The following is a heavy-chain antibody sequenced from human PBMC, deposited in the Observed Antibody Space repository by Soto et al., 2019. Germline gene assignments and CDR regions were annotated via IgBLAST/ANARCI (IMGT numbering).Heavy chain of an antibody. Sequence: SLRLSCAASGFTFSSYAMHWVRQAPGKGLEWVAVISYDGSNKYYADSVKGRFTISRDNSKNTLYLQMNSLRAEDTAVYYCARDRIGYCSGGSCYYYYYGMDVWGQGTTVTVSS. CDR1: GFTFSSYA. J-gene: IGHJ6*02. V-gene: IGHV3-30-3*01. CDR2: ISYDGSNK. D-gene: IGHD2-15*01. CDR3: ARDRIGYCSGGSCYYYYYGMDV.